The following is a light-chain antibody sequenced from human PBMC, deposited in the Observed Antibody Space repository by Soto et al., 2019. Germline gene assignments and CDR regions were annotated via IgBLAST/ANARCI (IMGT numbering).Light chain of an antibody. CDR2: GAA. J-gene: IGKJ4*01. V-gene: IGKV3-20*01. CDR1: QSVGSDY. CDR3: QQYRSSPLT. Sequence: EIVLTQSPGTLSLSPGERATLSCRASQSVGSDYLAWYQQKPGQAPRLLMYGAASRATGIPDRFSGSGSGGSGTHFSLTISRLEPEDFAVYYCQQYRSSPLTFCGGTSVEIK.